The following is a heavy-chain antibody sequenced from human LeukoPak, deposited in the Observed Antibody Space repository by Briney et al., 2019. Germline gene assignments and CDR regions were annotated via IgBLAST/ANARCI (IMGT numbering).Heavy chain of an antibody. CDR1: GGSISSSSYY. J-gene: IGHJ4*02. V-gene: IGHV4-39*01. CDR3: ARTDWYYFDY. Sequence: PSETLSLTCTVSGGSISSSSYYWGWIRQPPGKGLEWIGSIYYSGSTYYNPSLKSRVTISVDTSKNQSSLKLSSVTAADTAVYYCARTDWYYFDYWGQGTLVTVSS. D-gene: IGHD3-9*01. CDR2: IYYSGST.